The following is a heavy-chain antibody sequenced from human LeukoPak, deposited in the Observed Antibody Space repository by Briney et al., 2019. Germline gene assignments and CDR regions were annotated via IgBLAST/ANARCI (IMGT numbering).Heavy chain of an antibody. Sequence: ASVKVSCKASGGTFSSYAISWVRQAPGQGLEWMGGINPNSGGTNYAQKFQGRVTMTRDTSISTAYMELSRLRSDDTAVYYCARDLEQLGYWGQGTLVTVSS. CDR3: ARDLEQLGY. D-gene: IGHD6-13*01. J-gene: IGHJ4*02. V-gene: IGHV1-2*02. CDR2: INPNSGGT. CDR1: GGTFSSYA.